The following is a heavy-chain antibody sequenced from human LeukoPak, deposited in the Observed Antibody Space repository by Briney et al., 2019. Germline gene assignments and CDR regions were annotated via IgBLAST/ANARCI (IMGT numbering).Heavy chain of an antibody. Sequence: PSETLSLTCAVYGGSFSGYYWSWIRQPPGKGLEWIGEINHSGSTNYNPSLKSRVTISVDPSKNQFSLKLSSVTAADTAVYYCARGGRPDKYYYYYMDVWGKGTTVTVSS. CDR1: GGSFSGYY. J-gene: IGHJ6*03. D-gene: IGHD1-14*01. CDR2: INHSGST. V-gene: IGHV4-34*01. CDR3: ARGGRPDKYYYYYMDV.